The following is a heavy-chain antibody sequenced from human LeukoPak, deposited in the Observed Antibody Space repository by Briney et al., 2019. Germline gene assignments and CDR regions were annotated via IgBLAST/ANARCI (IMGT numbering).Heavy chain of an antibody. CDR3: AKSAYYDASGYYREYYFDY. V-gene: IGHV3-23*01. CDR2: ISGSGGST. CDR1: GFTFSSYA. D-gene: IGHD3-22*01. J-gene: IGHJ4*02. Sequence: GGSLRLSCAASGFTFSSYAMSWVRQAPGKGLEWVSAISGSGGSTYYADSVKGRFTISRDKTKNTLYLQMNSLRAEDTAVYYCAKSAYYDASGYYREYYFDYWGQGTLVTVSS.